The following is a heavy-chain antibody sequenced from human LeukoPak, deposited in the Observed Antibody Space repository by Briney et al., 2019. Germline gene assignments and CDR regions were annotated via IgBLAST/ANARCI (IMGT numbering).Heavy chain of an antibody. Sequence: SETLSLTCTVSGGSISTYYWSWIRQPPGKGLEWIGYIYYSGNTNYNPSLKSRITISIDTSKNQFSLRLSSVTAADTAVYYCARVGSGCFDYWGQGTLVTVSS. J-gene: IGHJ4*02. V-gene: IGHV4-59*01. D-gene: IGHD6-19*01. CDR1: GGSISTYY. CDR2: IYYSGNT. CDR3: ARVGSGCFDY.